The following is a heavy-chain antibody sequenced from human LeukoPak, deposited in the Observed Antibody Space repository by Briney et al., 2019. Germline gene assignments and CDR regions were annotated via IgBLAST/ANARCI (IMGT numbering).Heavy chain of an antibody. Sequence: SETLSLTCTVSGGSISSSSYYWGWIRQPPGKGLEWIGSIYYSGSTYYNPSLKSRVTISVDTSKNQFSLKLSSVTAADTAVYHCARHGYYDSSGYSPFDYWGQGTLVTVSS. CDR2: IYYSGST. V-gene: IGHV4-39*01. J-gene: IGHJ4*02. D-gene: IGHD3-22*01. CDR3: ARHGYYDSSGYSPFDY. CDR1: GGSISSSSYY.